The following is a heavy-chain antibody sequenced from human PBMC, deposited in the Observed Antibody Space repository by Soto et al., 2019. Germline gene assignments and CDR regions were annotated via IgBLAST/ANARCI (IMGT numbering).Heavy chain of an antibody. V-gene: IGHV3-11*01. J-gene: IGHJ4*02. Sequence: QVQLVEAGGGLVKPGGSLRLSCAASGFTFSDYYMSWIRQAPGKGLEWVSYISSSGSTIYYADSVKGRFTISRDNAKNSLYLQMNSLRAEDTAVYYCARNNYDFWSGYYATPAFDYWGQGTLVTVSS. CDR1: GFTFSDYY. D-gene: IGHD3-3*01. CDR2: ISSSGSTI. CDR3: ARNNYDFWSGYYATPAFDY.